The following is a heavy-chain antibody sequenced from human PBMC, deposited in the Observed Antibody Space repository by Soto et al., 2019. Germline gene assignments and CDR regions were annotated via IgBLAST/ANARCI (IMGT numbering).Heavy chain of an antibody. CDR1: GYIFSDYY. CDR3: ARVLYRNVIHA. CDR2: IDPRNGGT. D-gene: IGHD5-18*01. V-gene: IGHV1-2*02. Sequence: QVQLVQSGSDVKKPGASFTVSCKASGYIFSDYYIHWVRQAPGQGLEWMGWIDPRNGGTKYAQKFQDRLPMTTDTSTSTAFLELRRLRLDDTAVFFCARVLYRNVIHAWGQGTLVTVSS. J-gene: IGHJ4*02.